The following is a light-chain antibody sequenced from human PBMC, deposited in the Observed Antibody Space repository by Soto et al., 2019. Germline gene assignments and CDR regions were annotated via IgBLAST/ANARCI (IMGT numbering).Light chain of an antibody. Sequence: DIQMTQSPSSLSASVGDRVNITCRASQGIRNDLSWFQHKPGRAPKRLIYTAFTLQSGVTSRFGGSGSGTEFTLTISSLQPEDFATYFCQQHNSYRWTFGQGTKVEIK. J-gene: IGKJ1*01. CDR2: TAF. V-gene: IGKV1-17*01. CDR1: QGIRND. CDR3: QQHNSYRWT.